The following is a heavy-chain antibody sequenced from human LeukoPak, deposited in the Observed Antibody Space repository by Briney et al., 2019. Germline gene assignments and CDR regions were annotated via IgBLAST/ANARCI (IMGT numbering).Heavy chain of an antibody. D-gene: IGHD2-15*01. J-gene: IGHJ4*02. Sequence: GGSLRLSCAASGFTLSSYEMNWVRQAPGKGLEWVSYIGSSGSTIYYADSVKGRFSISRDNAKNSLYLQMNSLRDGDTAVYYCARLWGYCSGGSCYSTPYWGQGTLVTVSS. CDR3: ARLWGYCSGGSCYSTPY. CDR2: IGSSGSTI. CDR1: GFTLSSYE. V-gene: IGHV3-48*03.